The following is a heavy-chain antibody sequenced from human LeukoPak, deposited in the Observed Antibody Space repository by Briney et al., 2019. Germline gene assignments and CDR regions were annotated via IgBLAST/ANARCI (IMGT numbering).Heavy chain of an antibody. D-gene: IGHD3-9*01. CDR3: ARTYYDILTGYNPYFDY. J-gene: IGHJ4*02. CDR2: ITASSTAI. V-gene: IGHV3-21*01. CDR1: GFTFNTYT. Sequence: GGSLRLSCAASGFTFNTYTMNWVRQAPGKGLEWVSSITASSTAIYSADSVKGRFTISRDNAKNFLYLQMNSLRAEDTAVHYCARTYYDILTGYNPYFDYWGQGILVTVSS.